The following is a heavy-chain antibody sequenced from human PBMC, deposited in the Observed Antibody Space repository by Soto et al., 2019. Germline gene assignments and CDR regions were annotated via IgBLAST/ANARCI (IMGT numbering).Heavy chain of an antibody. V-gene: IGHV4-4*02. CDR1: GGSISSNNW. CDR2: IYHSGST. CDR3: AKEPGYGALDF. Sequence: SETLSLTCAVSGGSISSNNWWGWVRQPPGKGLEWIGKIYHSGSTNYNPSLKSRVTISVDKSKNQFSLKLSSVTAADTAVYYCAKEPGYGALDFWGQGTLVTVSS. J-gene: IGHJ4*02. D-gene: IGHD4-17*01.